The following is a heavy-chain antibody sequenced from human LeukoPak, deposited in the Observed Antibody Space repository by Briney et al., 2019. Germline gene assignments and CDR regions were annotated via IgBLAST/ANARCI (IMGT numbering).Heavy chain of an antibody. D-gene: IGHD3-9*01. CDR3: ATAYGSRVTGYHLSSSFDY. Sequence: GASVKLSCKVSGYTLTELSMHWVRQAPGKGLEWMGGFDPEDGETIYAQKFQGRVTMTEDTSTDTAYMELSSLRSEDTAVYYCATAYGSRVTGYHLSSSFDYWGQGTLVTVSS. CDR1: GYTLTELS. CDR2: FDPEDGET. J-gene: IGHJ4*02. V-gene: IGHV1-24*01.